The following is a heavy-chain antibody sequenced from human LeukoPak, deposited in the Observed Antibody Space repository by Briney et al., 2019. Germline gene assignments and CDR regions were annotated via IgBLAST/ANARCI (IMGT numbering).Heavy chain of an antibody. D-gene: IGHD6-19*01. V-gene: IGHV1-46*01. Sequence: ASVKVSCKASGYTFTSYYMHWVRQAPGQGLEWMGIINPSGGSTSYAQKFQGRVTMTRDTSTSTVYMELSSLRSEDTAVYYCARGGSGGWYWDAFDIWGQGTMVTVSS. CDR1: GYTFTSYY. CDR2: INPSGGST. J-gene: IGHJ3*02. CDR3: ARGGSGGWYWDAFDI.